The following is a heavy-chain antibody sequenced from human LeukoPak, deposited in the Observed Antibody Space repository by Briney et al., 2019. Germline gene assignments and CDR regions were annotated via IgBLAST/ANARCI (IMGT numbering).Heavy chain of an antibody. V-gene: IGHV1-69*05. CDR2: IIPIFGTA. J-gene: IGHJ4*02. D-gene: IGHD6-13*01. Sequence: GASVKVSCKASGGTFSSYAISWVRQAPGQGLEWMGRIIPIFGTANYAQKFQGRVTITTDESTSTAYMELSSLRSEDTAVYYCAREIAAAGTAGIWGQGTLVTVSS. CDR3: AREIAAAGTAGI. CDR1: GGTFSSYA.